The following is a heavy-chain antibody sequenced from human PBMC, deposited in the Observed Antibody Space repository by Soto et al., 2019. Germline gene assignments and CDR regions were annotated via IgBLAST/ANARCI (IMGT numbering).Heavy chain of an antibody. Sequence: EVQLVESGGGLVQPGGSLRLSCAASGFTFSSYWMSWVRQAPGKGLEWVANIKQDGGEKYYVDSVKGRFTISRDNAKNSLYLQMNSLRAEDAAVYYCASSGGGLGFGVVIITGPYYFDYWGQGTLVTVSS. D-gene: IGHD3-3*01. V-gene: IGHV3-7*01. CDR1: GFTFSSYW. CDR3: ASSGGGLGFGVVIITGPYYFDY. J-gene: IGHJ4*02. CDR2: IKQDGGEK.